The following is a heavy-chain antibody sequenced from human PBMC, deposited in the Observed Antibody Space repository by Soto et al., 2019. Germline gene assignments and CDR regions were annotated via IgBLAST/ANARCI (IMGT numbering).Heavy chain of an antibody. J-gene: IGHJ4*02. CDR1: DDSIGRSNYF. D-gene: IGHD6-19*01. CDR2: IFYSGNT. CDR3: ARLLYSGDSSGSFGY. Sequence: QLQLQESGPGLVKPSETLSLTCTVSDDSIGRSNYFWGWIRQPPGKGLEWIGNIFYSGNTHYNPSLKSRVTISLDTSNHHFSLRVSSVTAADTAVYYCARLLYSGDSSGSFGYWGPGALVIVSS. V-gene: IGHV4-39*01.